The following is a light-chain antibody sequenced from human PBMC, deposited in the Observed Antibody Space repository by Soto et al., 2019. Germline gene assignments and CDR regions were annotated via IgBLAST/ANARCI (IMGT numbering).Light chain of an antibody. Sequence: EIVLTQSPGALSVAPGETLSLSCRASEAINNNFVAWYQQRPGQVPRLLMYGASIRVSGVPDRISGRRSGTGFILNIARVEPEDSAVYFCLQYHLSPLTFGGGTQV. CDR1: EAINNNF. V-gene: IGKV3-20*01. CDR3: LQYHLSPLT. CDR2: GAS. J-gene: IGKJ4*01.